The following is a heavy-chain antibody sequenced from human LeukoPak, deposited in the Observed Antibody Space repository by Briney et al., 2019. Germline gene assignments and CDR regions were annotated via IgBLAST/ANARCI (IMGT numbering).Heavy chain of an antibody. V-gene: IGHV4-59*02. CDR2: LYHTGIT. J-gene: IGHJ4*02. D-gene: IGHD3-22*01. Sequence: PSDTLSLTCNVSGGSVTSHYWNWIRRPPGKGLEWIGYLYHTGITKYNPSLKNRVSMSVDTSKNQFFLKVNSVTAADTAVYHCVRSVDYFDNTGPHMMFDYWGQGSLVTVSS. CDR1: GGSVTSHY. CDR3: VRSVDYFDNTGPHMMFDY.